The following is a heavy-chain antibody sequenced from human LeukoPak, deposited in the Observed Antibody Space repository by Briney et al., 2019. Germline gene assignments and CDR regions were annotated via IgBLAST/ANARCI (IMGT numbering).Heavy chain of an antibody. J-gene: IGHJ6*03. CDR3: ARGPISYYDSSGYYYYYYMDV. Sequence: ASVKVSCKASGYTFTGYYMHWVRQAPGQGLEWMGWINPNSGGTNYAQKFQGRVTMTRDTSISTAYMELSRLRSEDTAVYYCARGPISYYDSSGYYYYYYMDVWGKGTTVTVSS. CDR1: GYTFTGYY. CDR2: INPNSGGT. V-gene: IGHV1-2*02. D-gene: IGHD3-22*01.